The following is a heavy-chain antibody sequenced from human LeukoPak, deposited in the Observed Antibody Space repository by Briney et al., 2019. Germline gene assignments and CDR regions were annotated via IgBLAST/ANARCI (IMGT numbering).Heavy chain of an antibody. D-gene: IGHD6-13*01. Sequence: PSETLSLTCTVSGGSISSYYWSWIRQPPGKGLEWIGYIYYSGSTNYNPSLKSRVTISVDTSKNQFSLKLSSVTAADTAVYCCASARYSSSWYNFQHQNNWFDPWGQGTLVTVSS. CDR3: ASARYSSSWYNFQHQNNWFDP. J-gene: IGHJ5*02. CDR2: IYYSGST. V-gene: IGHV4-59*01. CDR1: GGSISSYY.